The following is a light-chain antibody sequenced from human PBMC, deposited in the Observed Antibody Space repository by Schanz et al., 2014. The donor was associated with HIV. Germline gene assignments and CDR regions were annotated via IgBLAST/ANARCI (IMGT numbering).Light chain of an antibody. CDR2: GAS. Sequence: EIVLTQSPDTLSLSPGERATLSCRASQTFSKNYLAWYHQKPGQAPRLLIYGASSRATGIPDRFSGSGSGTDFTLTISRLEPEDFALYYCQLRSGRPPNYTFGQGTKLEIK. V-gene: IGKV3D-20*02. J-gene: IGKJ2*01. CDR1: QTFSKNY. CDR3: QLRSGRPPNYT.